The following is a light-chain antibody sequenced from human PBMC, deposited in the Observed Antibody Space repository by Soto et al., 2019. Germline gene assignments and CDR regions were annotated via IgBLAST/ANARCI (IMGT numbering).Light chain of an antibody. CDR2: GAS. V-gene: IGKV3-20*01. Sequence: EIVMTQSPATLSVSPGERATLSCRASQSVSSSYLAWHQQKPGQAPRVLIYGASSRATGIPDRFSGSGSGTDFTLTISRLEPEDFAVYFCQQYGNPPPNAFGQGTKVEI. J-gene: IGKJ2*01. CDR3: QQYGNPPPNA. CDR1: QSVSSSY.